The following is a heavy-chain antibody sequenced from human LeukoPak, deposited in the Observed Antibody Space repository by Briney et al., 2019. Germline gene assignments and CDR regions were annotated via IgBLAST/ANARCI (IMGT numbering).Heavy chain of an antibody. J-gene: IGHJ4*02. CDR3: ARDSRARLLEWLEY. Sequence: GGSLRPSCTASGFTFSSYSMNWVRQAPGKGLEWVSSISGSSSYIYYSDLVKGRFTISRDNAKNSLYLQMNSLRAEDTAVYYCARDSRARLLEWLEYWGQGTLVTVSS. CDR1: GFTFSSYS. CDR2: ISGSSSYI. D-gene: IGHD3-3*01. V-gene: IGHV3-21*01.